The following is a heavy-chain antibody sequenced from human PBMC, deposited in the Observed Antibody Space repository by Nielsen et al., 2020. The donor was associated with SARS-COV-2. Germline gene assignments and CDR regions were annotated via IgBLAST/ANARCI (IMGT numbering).Heavy chain of an antibody. CDR3: AKAHAYYYDSSGYTLDY. CDR2: IKQDGSEK. CDR1: GFTFSSYW. D-gene: IGHD3-22*01. V-gene: IGHV3-7*03. J-gene: IGHJ4*02. Sequence: GESLKISCAASGFTFSSYWMNWVRQAPGKGLEWVANIKQDGSEKYYGDSVKGRFTISRDNAKNSLYLQMNSLRAEDTALYYCAKAHAYYYDSSGYTLDYWGQGTLVTVSS.